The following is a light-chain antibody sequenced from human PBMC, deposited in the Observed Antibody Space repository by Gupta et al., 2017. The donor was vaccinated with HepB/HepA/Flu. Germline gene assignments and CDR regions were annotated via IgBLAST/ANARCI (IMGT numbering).Light chain of an antibody. Sequence: SFDLTQPPSVSVSPGQTASITCSGDHLWAESACWYQQKRGQSPVLVIDRDTQRPAGIPQRFSGSNSGTTATLTISGTQAMDEDYYYCQAWDTTTVVFGGGTKLIVV. J-gene: IGLJ2*01. V-gene: IGLV3-1*01. CDR1: HLWAES. CDR3: QAWDTTTVV. CDR2: RDT.